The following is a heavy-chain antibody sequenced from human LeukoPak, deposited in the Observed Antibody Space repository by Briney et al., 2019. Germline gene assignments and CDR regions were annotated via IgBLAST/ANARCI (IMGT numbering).Heavy chain of an antibody. Sequence: GGSLRLSCAASGFTFSSYWMSWVRQAPGKGLEWVANIKQDGSNKYYADSVKGRFTISRDNSKNTLYLQMNSLRAEDTAVYYCAKAAYDSSGPASYWGQGTLVTVSS. J-gene: IGHJ4*02. CDR1: GFTFSSYW. CDR2: IKQDGSNK. CDR3: AKAAYDSSGPASY. V-gene: IGHV3-7*01. D-gene: IGHD3-22*01.